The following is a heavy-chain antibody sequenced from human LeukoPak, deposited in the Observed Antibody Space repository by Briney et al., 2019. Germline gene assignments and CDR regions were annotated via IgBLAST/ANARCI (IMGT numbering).Heavy chain of an antibody. Sequence: GGSLRLSCAASGFTFSNYWMHWVRQDPGKGLVWVSFINPDGSTTNYADSVKGRFTISRDNAKNALYLQMNSLRAEDTAVYYCARGKAVATTWDYYYMDVWGKGATVTISS. D-gene: IGHD6-19*01. CDR3: ARGKAVATTWDYYYMDV. CDR1: GFTFSNYW. J-gene: IGHJ6*03. V-gene: IGHV3-74*01. CDR2: INPDGSTT.